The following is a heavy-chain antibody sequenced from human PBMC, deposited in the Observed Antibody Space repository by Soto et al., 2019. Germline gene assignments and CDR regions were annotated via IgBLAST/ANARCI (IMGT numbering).Heavy chain of an antibody. CDR3: ARGGPGSSLGY. CDR2: RSYDGSNK. J-gene: IGHJ4*02. V-gene: IGHV3-30-3*01. Sequence: QVQLVESGGGVVQPGRSLRLSCAASGFTFSSYAMHWVRQAPGKGLEWVAVRSYDGSNKYYADSVKGRFTISRDNPKNTPYLQMNSLRAEDTAVYYCARGGPGSSLGYWGQGTLVTVSS. CDR1: GFTFSSYA. D-gene: IGHD3-10*01.